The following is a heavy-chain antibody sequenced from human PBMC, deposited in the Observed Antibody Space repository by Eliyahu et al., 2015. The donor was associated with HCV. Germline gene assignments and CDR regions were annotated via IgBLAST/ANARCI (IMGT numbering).Heavy chain of an antibody. V-gene: IGHV3-23*01. Sequence: TFSSYAMSWVRQAPGKGLEWVSAISGSGGSTYYADSVKGRFTISRDNSKNTLYLQMNSLRAEDTAVYYCAKKYYDYVWGSYVTEYYFDYWGQGTLVTVSS. J-gene: IGHJ4*02. CDR1: TFSSYA. D-gene: IGHD3-16*01. CDR2: ISGSGGST. CDR3: AKKYYDYVWGSYVTEYYFDY.